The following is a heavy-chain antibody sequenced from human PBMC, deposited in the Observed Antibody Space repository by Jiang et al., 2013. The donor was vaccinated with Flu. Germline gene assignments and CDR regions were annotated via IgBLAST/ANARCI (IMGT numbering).Heavy chain of an antibody. J-gene: IGHJ6*04. CDR3: ARDRGGGWYYYYYGMDV. V-gene: IGHV3-48*03. CDR2: ISSSGSTI. D-gene: IGHD3-16*01. Sequence: YISSSGSTIYYADSVKGRFTISRDNAKNSLYLQMNSLRAEDTAVYYCARDRGGGWYYYYYGMDVWGKGTTVTVSS.